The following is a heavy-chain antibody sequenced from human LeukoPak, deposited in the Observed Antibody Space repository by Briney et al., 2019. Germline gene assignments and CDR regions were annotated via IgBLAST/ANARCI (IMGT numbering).Heavy chain of an antibody. D-gene: IGHD2-15*01. Sequence: GGSLRLSCAASGFTFSGSAMHWVRQASGKGLEWVGRIRSKANSYATAYAASVKGRFTISRDDSKNTAYLQMNSLKTEDTAVYYCTRVVAATLRRYNWFDPWGQGTLVTVSS. CDR2: IRSKANSYAT. J-gene: IGHJ5*02. V-gene: IGHV3-73*01. CDR3: TRVVAATLRRYNWFDP. CDR1: GFTFSGSA.